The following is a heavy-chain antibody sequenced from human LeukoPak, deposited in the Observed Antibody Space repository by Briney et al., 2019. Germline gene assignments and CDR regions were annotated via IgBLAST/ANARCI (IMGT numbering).Heavy chain of an antibody. V-gene: IGHV1-2*06. D-gene: IGHD2-21*02. CDR2: INPNSGGT. CDR3: ARSLIVVVTYPGDDAFDI. J-gene: IGHJ3*02. CDR1: GYTFTGYY. Sequence: ASVKVSCKASGYTFTGYYMHWVRQAPGQGLEWMGRINPNSGGTNYAQKFQGRVTMTRDTSISTAYIELSRLRSDDTAVYYCARSLIVVVTYPGDDAFDIWGQGTMVTVSS.